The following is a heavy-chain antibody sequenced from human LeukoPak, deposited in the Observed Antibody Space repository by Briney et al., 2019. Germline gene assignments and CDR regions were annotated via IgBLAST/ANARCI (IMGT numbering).Heavy chain of an antibody. CDR3: ARRRYNWNDDAFDI. J-gene: IGHJ3*02. D-gene: IGHD1-20*01. Sequence: SETLSLTCAVYGGSFSGYYWSWIRQPPGKGLEWIGEINHSGSTNYNPSLKSRVTISVDTSKNQFSLKLSSVTAADTAVYYCARRRYNWNDDAFDIWGQGTMVTVSS. V-gene: IGHV4-34*01. CDR2: INHSGST. CDR1: GGSFSGYY.